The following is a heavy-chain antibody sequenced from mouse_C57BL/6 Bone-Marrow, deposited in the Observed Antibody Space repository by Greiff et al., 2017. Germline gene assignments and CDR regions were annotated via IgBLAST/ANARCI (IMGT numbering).Heavy chain of an antibody. CDR2: ISSGGSYT. CDR3: ARLGYYYGSSLAY. V-gene: IGHV5-6*03. J-gene: IGHJ3*01. CDR1: GFTFSSYG. D-gene: IGHD1-1*01. Sequence: EVMLVESGGGLVKPGGSLKLSCAASGFTFSSYGMSWVRQTPDKRLEWVATISSGGSYTYYPDSVKGRFTISRDNAKNTLYLQMSSLKSEDTAMYYCARLGYYYGSSLAYWGQGTLVTVSA.